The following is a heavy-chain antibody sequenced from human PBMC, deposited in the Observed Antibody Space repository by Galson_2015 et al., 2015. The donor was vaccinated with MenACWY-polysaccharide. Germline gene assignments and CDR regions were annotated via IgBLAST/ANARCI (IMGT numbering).Heavy chain of an antibody. D-gene: IGHD3-10*01. CDR2: IYDSGTT. Sequence: LSLTCTVSGGSISRTSHYWAWIRQPPGKGLEWIGSIYDSGTTYYNPSLKSRVTISVDTSKNQFSLNVTSVTAADTAVYFCARDSHYYGSGSYGWFDPWGQGVLVPVSS. CDR3: ARDSHYYGSGSYGWFDP. J-gene: IGHJ5*02. V-gene: IGHV4-39*07. CDR1: GGSISRTSHY.